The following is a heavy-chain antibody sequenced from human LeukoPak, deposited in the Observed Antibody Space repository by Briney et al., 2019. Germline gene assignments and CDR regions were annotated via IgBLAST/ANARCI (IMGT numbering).Heavy chain of an antibody. V-gene: IGHV4-59*01. D-gene: IGHD3-22*01. CDR1: GGSISSYH. CDR3: AGARNYYDSSDYYYEGDAFDI. J-gene: IGHJ3*02. Sequence: SETLSLTCTVSGGSISSYHWSWIRQPPGKGLECIGFIYYSGSTNYNPSLKSRVTISVDTSKNQFSPKLSSVTAADTAVYYCAGARNYYDSSDYYYEGDAFDIWGQGTMVTVS. CDR2: IYYSGST.